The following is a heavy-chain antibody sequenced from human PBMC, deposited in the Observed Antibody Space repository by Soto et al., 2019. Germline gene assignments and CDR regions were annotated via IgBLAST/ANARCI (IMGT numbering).Heavy chain of an antibody. CDR2: IYYSGST. Sequence: SETLSLTCTVSGGSISSSSYYWGWIRQPPGKGLEWIGSIYYSGSTYYNPSLKSRVTISVDTSKNQFSLKLSSVTAADTAVYYCARQRWSSSSYRVTFDPWGQGTLVTVSS. J-gene: IGHJ5*02. CDR3: ARQRWSSSSYRVTFDP. D-gene: IGHD6-13*01. CDR1: GGSISSSSYY. V-gene: IGHV4-39*01.